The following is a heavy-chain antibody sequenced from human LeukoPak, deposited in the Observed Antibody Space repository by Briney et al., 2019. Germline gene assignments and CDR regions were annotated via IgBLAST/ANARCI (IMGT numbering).Heavy chain of an antibody. CDR2: ITRSGTYI. CDR3: AKAPVTSCRGAYCYPFDS. V-gene: IGHV3-21*04. Sequence: GGSLRLSCEASGFTFSNYNMNWVRQAPGKAMEWVSSITRSGTYIFYADSVRGRFTISRDNSKNTLYLQMNSLRAEDAAVYFCAKAPVTSCRGAYCYPFDSWGQGTLVTVSS. CDR1: GFTFSNYN. D-gene: IGHD2-21*01. J-gene: IGHJ4*02.